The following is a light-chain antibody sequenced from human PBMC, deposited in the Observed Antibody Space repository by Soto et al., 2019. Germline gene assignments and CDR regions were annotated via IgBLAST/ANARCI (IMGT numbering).Light chain of an antibody. CDR3: SSYTTSSTYV. V-gene: IGLV2-14*01. CDR1: SSDVGYYNY. Sequence: QSVLTQPASVSGSPGQSITISCTGTSSDVGYYNYVSWYQQHPGKAPKLIIYEVSNRPSGVSDRFSGSKSGNTASLTISGLQAEDEADYYCSSYTTSSTYVFGTGTKVT. J-gene: IGLJ1*01. CDR2: EVS.